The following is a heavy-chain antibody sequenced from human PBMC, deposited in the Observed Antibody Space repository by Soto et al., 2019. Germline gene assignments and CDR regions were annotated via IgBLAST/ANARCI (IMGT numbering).Heavy chain of an antibody. CDR2: ISGSGGST. Sequence: PGGSLRLSCAASGFTFSSYAMSWVRQAPGKGLEWVSAISGSGGSTYYADSVKGRFTISRDNSKNTLYLQMNSLRAEDTAVYYCAKDRPCSSTSCYRNFEYWGQGTLVTVSS. J-gene: IGHJ4*02. CDR1: GFTFSSYA. CDR3: AKDRPCSSTSCYRNFEY. V-gene: IGHV3-23*01. D-gene: IGHD2-2*01.